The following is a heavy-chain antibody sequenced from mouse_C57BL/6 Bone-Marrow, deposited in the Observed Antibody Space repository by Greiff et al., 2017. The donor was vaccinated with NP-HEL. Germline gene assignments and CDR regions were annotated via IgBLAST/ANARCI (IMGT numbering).Heavy chain of an antibody. CDR3: ATFYYGSSYWYFDV. CDR1: GYTFTSYW. V-gene: IGHV1-50*01. J-gene: IGHJ1*03. Sequence: QVQLQQPGAELVKPGASVKLSCKASGYTFTSYWMQWVKQRPGQGLEWIGEIDPSDSYTNYHQKFKGKATLTVDTSSSTSYMQLSSLTSEDSAVYYCATFYYGSSYWYFDVWGTGTTVTVSS. D-gene: IGHD1-1*01. CDR2: IDPSDSYT.